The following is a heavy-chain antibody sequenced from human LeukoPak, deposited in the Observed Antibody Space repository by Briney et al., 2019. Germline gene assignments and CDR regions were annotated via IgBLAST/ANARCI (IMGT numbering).Heavy chain of an antibody. J-gene: IGHJ4*02. D-gene: IGHD3-16*01. Sequence: ASVKVSCKASGYTFTSYYMHWVRQAPGQGLEWIGIINPSGGSTSYAQKFQGRVTMTRDTSTSTVYMELSSLRSEDTAVYYCARDPRHAIGGYYFDYWGQGTLVTVSS. V-gene: IGHV1-46*01. CDR2: INPSGGST. CDR3: ARDPRHAIGGYYFDY. CDR1: GYTFTSYY.